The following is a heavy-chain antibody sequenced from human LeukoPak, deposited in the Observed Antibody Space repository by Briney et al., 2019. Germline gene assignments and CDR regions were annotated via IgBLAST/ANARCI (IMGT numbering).Heavy chain of an antibody. Sequence: GGSLRLSCAASGFTFSNYGMHWVRQATGKGLEWVALIWYDGSNKYYTDSVKGRLTISRDNSKDTLFLQMNGLRAEDTAVYYCAREGPRGNSQFDYWGQGTLVTVSS. CDR3: AREGPRGNSQFDY. CDR2: IWYDGSNK. V-gene: IGHV3-33*01. J-gene: IGHJ4*02. D-gene: IGHD2/OR15-2a*01. CDR1: GFTFSNYG.